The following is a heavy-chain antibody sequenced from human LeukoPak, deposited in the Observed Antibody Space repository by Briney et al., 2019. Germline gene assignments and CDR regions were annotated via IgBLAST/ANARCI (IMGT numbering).Heavy chain of an antibody. CDR1: GYTFTCYY. Sequence: GASVKVSCKASGYTFTCYYMHWVRQAPGQGLEWMGWINPNSGGTNYAQKFQGGVTMTRDTSISTAYMELSRLRSDDTAVYYCARPGGGYSYGLVNYWGQGTLVTVSS. V-gene: IGHV1-2*02. J-gene: IGHJ4*02. D-gene: IGHD5-18*01. CDR2: INPNSGGT. CDR3: ARPGGGYSYGLVNY.